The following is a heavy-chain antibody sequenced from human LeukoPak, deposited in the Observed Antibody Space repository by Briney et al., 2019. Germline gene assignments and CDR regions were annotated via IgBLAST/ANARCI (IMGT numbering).Heavy chain of an antibody. CDR3: TTDPDYYGSGSYYYYYYMDV. D-gene: IGHD3-10*01. Sequence: GGSLRLSCAASGFTFSNAWMSWVRQAPGKGLEWVGRIKSKTDGGTTDYAAPVKGRFTISRDDSKNTLYLQMNSLKTEDTAVYYCTTDPDYYGSGSYYYYYYMDVWGKGTTVTVSS. J-gene: IGHJ6*03. CDR1: GFTFSNAW. CDR2: IKSKTDGGTT. V-gene: IGHV3-15*01.